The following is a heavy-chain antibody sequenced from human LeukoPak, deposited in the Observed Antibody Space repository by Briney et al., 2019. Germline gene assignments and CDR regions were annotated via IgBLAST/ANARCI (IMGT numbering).Heavy chain of an antibody. J-gene: IGHJ4*02. V-gene: IGHV4-59*01. CDR2: IYYSGST. Sequence: PSKTLSLTCTVSGGSISSYYWSWIRQPPGKGLEWIGYIYYSGSTNYNPSLKSRVTISVDTSKNQFSLKLSSVTAADTAVYYCARVDTIFGVVIPYFDYWGQGTLVTVSS. D-gene: IGHD3-3*01. CDR3: ARVDTIFGVVIPYFDY. CDR1: GGSISSYY.